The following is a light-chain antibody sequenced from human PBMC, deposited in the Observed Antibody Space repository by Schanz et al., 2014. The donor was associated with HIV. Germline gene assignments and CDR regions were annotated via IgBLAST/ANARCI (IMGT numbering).Light chain of an antibody. CDR3: QQSYSTPWT. V-gene: IGKV1-39*01. Sequence: DVQMTQSPSSLSASIGDRVIITCRASQSVKTFVNWYQHKPGKAPRLLIYAASTLQTGVPSRFSGSGSGTEFMLIISSLQPEDFATYYCQQSYSTPWTFGQGTKVEV. CDR2: AAS. CDR1: QSVKTF. J-gene: IGKJ1*01.